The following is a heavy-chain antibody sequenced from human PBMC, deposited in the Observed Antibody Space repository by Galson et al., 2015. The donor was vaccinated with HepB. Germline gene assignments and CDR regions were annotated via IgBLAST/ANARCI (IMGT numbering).Heavy chain of an antibody. CDR3: AHRRRTQVAAIWFDP. D-gene: IGHD2-15*01. V-gene: IGHV2-5*02. CDR1: GFSLSTSGVG. J-gene: IGHJ5*02. Sequence: PALVKPTQTLTLTCTFSGFSLSTSGVGVGWIRQPPGKALEWLALIYWDDDKRYSPSLKSRLTITKDTSKNQVVLTMTNMDPVDTATYYCAHRRRTQVAAIWFDPWGQGTLVTVSS. CDR2: IYWDDDK.